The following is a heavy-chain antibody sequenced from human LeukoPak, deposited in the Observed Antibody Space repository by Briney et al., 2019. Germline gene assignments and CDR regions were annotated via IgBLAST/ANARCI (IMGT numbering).Heavy chain of an antibody. CDR2: IYYSGST. Sequence: SETLSLTCTVSGGSISSSSYYWGWIRQPPGKGLEWIGSIYYSGSTYYNPSLKSRVTISVDTSKNQFSLKLSSVTAADTAVYYCARDSWVSWGQGTLVTVSS. CDR3: ARDSWVS. CDR1: GGSISSSSYY. D-gene: IGHD3-16*01. J-gene: IGHJ5*02. V-gene: IGHV4-39*07.